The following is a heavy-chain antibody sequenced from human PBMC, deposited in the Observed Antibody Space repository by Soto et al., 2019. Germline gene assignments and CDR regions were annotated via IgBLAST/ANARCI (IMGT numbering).Heavy chain of an antibody. CDR2: INYRGNT. CDR1: GGSVSSGSYY. CDR3: ARHLRYFDWLTTFDY. Sequence: PSETVSLTCTVSGGSVSSGSYYWSWIRQPPGKGREWIGYINYRGNTDYNPSLKSRVTISLDTSKNQFSLKLSSVTAADTAIYYCARHLRYFDWLTTFDYWGQGTLVTVSS. J-gene: IGHJ4*02. D-gene: IGHD3-9*01. V-gene: IGHV4-61*01.